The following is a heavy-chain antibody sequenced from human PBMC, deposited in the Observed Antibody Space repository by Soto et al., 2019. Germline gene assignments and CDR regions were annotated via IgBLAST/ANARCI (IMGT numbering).Heavy chain of an antibody. V-gene: IGHV4-39*07. D-gene: IGHD3-10*01. CDR1: GGSISTSSYY. CDR2: IYYIGST. J-gene: IGHJ6*02. CDR3: ARLETTMAPEIYYYYGIDV. Sequence: PSETLSLTCTVSGGSISTSSYYWGWIRQPPGKGLEWIGSIYYIGSTYYNPSLKSRVIISVDRSKNQFSLKLSSVTAADTAVYYCARLETTMAPEIYYYYGIDVWGQGTTVTVSS.